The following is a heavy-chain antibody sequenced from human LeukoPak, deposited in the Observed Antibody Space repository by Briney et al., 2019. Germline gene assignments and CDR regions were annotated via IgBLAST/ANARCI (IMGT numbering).Heavy chain of an antibody. J-gene: IGHJ4*02. CDR3: ASARASYFDY. CDR2: INHSGTT. Sequence: XGLECIGEINHSGTTNYNPSLKSRVTISVDTSNNQFSLKLSSVTAAYTAVYYFASARASYFDYWGQGTLVTVSS. V-gene: IGHV4-34*01.